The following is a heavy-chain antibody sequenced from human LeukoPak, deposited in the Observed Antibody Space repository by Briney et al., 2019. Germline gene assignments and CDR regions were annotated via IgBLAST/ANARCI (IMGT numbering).Heavy chain of an antibody. D-gene: IGHD4-17*01. J-gene: IGHJ3*02. CDR3: ARVATVTARAFDI. V-gene: IGHV1-18*01. CDR1: VYTFTTYV. Sequence: ASVRVSSKASVYTFTTYVISWGRQAPGRGGGRMGWISAYNGNTNYAQKLQGRVTMTTDTSTSTAYMELRSLRSDDTAVYYCARVATVTARAFDIWGQGTMVTVSS. CDR2: ISAYNGNT.